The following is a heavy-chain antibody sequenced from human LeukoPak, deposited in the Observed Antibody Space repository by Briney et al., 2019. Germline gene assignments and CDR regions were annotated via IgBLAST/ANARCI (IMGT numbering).Heavy chain of an antibody. CDR1: GFTFDNYA. Sequence: GGSLRLSCAASGFTFDNYAMHWVRQAPGKGLEWLSIVSWNSGYIGYADSVKGRFTISRDNAKKSLDLQMNSLRAEDTAFYYCAKVRGTYSSGYFFDYRGQGTLVTVSS. V-gene: IGHV3-9*01. CDR3: AKVRGTYSSGYFFDY. J-gene: IGHJ4*02. CDR2: VSWNSGYI. D-gene: IGHD6-19*01.